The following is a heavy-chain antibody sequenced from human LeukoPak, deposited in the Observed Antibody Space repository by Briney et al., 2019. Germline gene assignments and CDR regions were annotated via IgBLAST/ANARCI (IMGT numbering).Heavy chain of an antibody. D-gene: IGHD2-2*03. J-gene: IGHJ4*02. V-gene: IGHV3-48*03. CDR1: GFTFSSYE. CDR3: ARLSLDIVVVPAAMQNETFDY. Sequence: GGSLRLSCAASGFTFSSYEMNWVRQAPGKGLEWVSYISSSGSTIYYADSVKGRFTISRDNAKNSLYLQMNSLRAEDTAVYYCARLSLDIVVVPAAMQNETFDYWGQGTLVTVSS. CDR2: ISSSGSTI.